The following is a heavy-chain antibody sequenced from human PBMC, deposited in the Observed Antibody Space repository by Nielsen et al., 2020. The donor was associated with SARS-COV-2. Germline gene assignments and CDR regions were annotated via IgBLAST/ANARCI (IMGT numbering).Heavy chain of an antibody. CDR2: ISYDGSNK. CDR3: ARDITPTGGGSSWSY. Sequence: GESLKISCAASGFTFSSYGMHWVRQAPGKGLEWVAVISYDGSNKYYADSVKGRFTISRDNSKNTLYLQMNSLRAEDTAVYYCARDITPTGGGSSWSYWGQGTLVTAPQ. D-gene: IGHD6-13*01. CDR1: GFTFSSYG. J-gene: IGHJ4*02. V-gene: IGHV3-30*03.